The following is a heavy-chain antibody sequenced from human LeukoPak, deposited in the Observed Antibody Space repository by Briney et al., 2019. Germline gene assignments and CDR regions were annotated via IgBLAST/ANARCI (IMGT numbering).Heavy chain of an antibody. J-gene: IGHJ6*03. Sequence: ASVKLSCNASGYTFTSYDINWVRQATGQGLEWMGWMNPNCGNTSYAQKFQGRVTMTRNTSISTAYMELSSLRSEDTAVYYCARSYYDYIWGSYRLVNYYYYMDVWGKGTTVTVSS. D-gene: IGHD3-16*02. CDR2: MNPNCGNT. V-gene: IGHV1-8*01. CDR3: ARSYYDYIWGSYRLVNYYYYMDV. CDR1: GYTFTSYD.